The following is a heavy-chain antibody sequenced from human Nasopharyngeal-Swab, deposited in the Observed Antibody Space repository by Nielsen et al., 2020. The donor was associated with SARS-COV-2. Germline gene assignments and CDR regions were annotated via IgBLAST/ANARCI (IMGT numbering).Heavy chain of an antibody. J-gene: IGHJ6*02. V-gene: IGHV1-69*01. CDR2: IIPIFGTA. D-gene: IGHD2-15*01. CDR3: ARGGVVAVAGSDYYGMDV. Sequence: WVRQAPGQGLEWMGGIIPIFGTANYAQKFQGRVTITADESTSTAYMELSSLRSEDTAVYYCARGGVVAVAGSDYYGMDVWGQGTTVTVSS.